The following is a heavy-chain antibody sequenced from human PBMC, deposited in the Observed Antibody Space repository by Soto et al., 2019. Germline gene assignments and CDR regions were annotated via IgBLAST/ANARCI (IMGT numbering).Heavy chain of an antibody. Sequence: ASVKVSCKASGYTFTSYGISWVRQAPGQGLEWMGWISAYNGNTNYAQKLQGRVTMTTDTSTSTAYMELRSRRSDDTAVYYCAMLYCSITSWLYEVYNYYYMDVWGKGTTVTVCS. D-gene: IGHD2-2*01. CDR1: GYTFTSYG. CDR2: ISAYNGNT. J-gene: IGHJ6*03. V-gene: IGHV1-18*01. CDR3: AMLYCSITSWLYEVYNYYYMDV.